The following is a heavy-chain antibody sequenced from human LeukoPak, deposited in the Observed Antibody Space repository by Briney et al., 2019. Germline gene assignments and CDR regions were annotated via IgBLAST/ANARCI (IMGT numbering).Heavy chain of an antibody. CDR2: ISGSGGST. CDR1: GFTFSSYA. CDR3: AKDRGRDIVVVPAAIFPRGPPDY. D-gene: IGHD2-2*01. V-gene: IGHV3-23*01. Sequence: GGSLRLSCAASGFTFSSYAMSWVRQAPGKGLEWVSAISGSGGSTYYADSVKGRFTISRDNSKNTLYLQMNSLRAEDTAVYYCAKDRGRDIVVVPAAIFPRGPPDYWGQGTLVTVSS. J-gene: IGHJ4*02.